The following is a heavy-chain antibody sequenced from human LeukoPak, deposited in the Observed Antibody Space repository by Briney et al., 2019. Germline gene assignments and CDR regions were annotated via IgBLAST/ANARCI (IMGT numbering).Heavy chain of an antibody. CDR2: IWYDGSNK. Sequence: PRGSLRLSCAASGFTFSSYGMHWVRQAPGKGLEWVAVIWYDGSNKYYADSVKGRFTISRDNSKNTLYLQMNSLRAEDTAVYYCARAPSGYYPLDYWGQGTLVTVSS. J-gene: IGHJ4*02. V-gene: IGHV3-33*01. D-gene: IGHD3-22*01. CDR1: GFTFSSYG. CDR3: ARAPSGYYPLDY.